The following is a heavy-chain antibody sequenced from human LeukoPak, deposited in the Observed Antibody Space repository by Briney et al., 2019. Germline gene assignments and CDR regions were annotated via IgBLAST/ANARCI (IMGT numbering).Heavy chain of an antibody. CDR3: VRDLTPEGASDY. D-gene: IGHD4-17*01. CDR2: IKQDGSER. Sequence: PGGSLRLSCAASGFSFSSYWMSWVRQAPGKGLEWVANIKQDGSERYYVDSVKGRFTISRDNAKNSLYLQMNSLRAEDTAVYYCVRDLTPEGASDYWGQGTLVTVSS. J-gene: IGHJ4*02. CDR1: GFSFSSYW. V-gene: IGHV3-7*01.